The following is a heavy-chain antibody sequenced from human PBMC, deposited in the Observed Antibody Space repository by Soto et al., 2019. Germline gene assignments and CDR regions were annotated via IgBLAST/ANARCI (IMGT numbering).Heavy chain of an antibody. D-gene: IGHD1-26*01. CDR2: IYYSGST. J-gene: IGHJ4*02. CDR1: GGSISSGGYY. V-gene: IGHV4-31*03. Sequence: QVQLQESGPGLVKPSQTLSLTCTVSGGSISSGGYYWSWIRQHPGKGMEWIGYIYYSGSTYYNPSLKSRVTISVDASKNQFSLKLSSVTAADTAVYYCARDLSRGSESYFDYWGQGTLVTVSS. CDR3: ARDLSRGSESYFDY.